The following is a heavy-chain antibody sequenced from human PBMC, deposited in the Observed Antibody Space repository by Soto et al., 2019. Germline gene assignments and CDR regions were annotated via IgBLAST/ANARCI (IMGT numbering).Heavy chain of an antibody. CDR2: IDPSDSQT. V-gene: IGHV5-10-1*01. J-gene: IGHJ4*02. Sequence: PGEALKISWKGSGYSFAGYWITWVRQKPGKGVEWMGRIDPSDSQTYYSPSFRGHVTISATKSITTVFLQWSSLRASDTAMYYCARQIYDSDTGPNFQYYFDSWGQGTPVTVSS. CDR3: ARQIYDSDTGPNFQYYFDS. CDR1: GYSFAGYW. D-gene: IGHD3-22*01.